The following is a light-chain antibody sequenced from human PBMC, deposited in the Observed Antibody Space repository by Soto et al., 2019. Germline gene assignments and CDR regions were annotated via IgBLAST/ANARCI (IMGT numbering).Light chain of an antibody. CDR2: GAS. CDR3: QQYGSSPRGT. CDR1: QSVSSSY. J-gene: IGKJ1*01. V-gene: IGKV3-20*01. Sequence: EIVLTHSPGTLSLSPGERATLSCRASQSVSSSYLAWYQQKPGQAPRLVIYGASSRATGIPDRISGSGSGTDFTLTISRLEPEDFAVYYCQQYGSSPRGTFGQGTKVDIK.